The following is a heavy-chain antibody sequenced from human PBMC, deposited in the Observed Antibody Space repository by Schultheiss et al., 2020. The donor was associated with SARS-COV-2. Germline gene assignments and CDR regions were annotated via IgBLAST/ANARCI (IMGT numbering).Heavy chain of an antibody. J-gene: IGHJ4*02. D-gene: IGHD2-21*01. CDR3: ARDSVADRVVDY. CDR1: GYIFSSYG. V-gene: IGHV1-18*01. Sequence: ASVKVSCKASGYIFSSYGISWVRQAPGQGLEWMGWISAYNGNTNYAQKLQGRVTMTTDTSTSTAYMELRSLRSDDTAVYYCARDSVADRVVDYWGQGTLVTVSS. CDR2: ISAYNGNT.